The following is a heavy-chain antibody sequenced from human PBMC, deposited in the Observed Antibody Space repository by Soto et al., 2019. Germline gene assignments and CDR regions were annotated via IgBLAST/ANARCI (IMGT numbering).Heavy chain of an antibody. D-gene: IGHD3-22*01. J-gene: IGHJ4*02. V-gene: IGHV3-23*01. CDR1: GFSFHTYA. CDR2: ISGSGGNT. Sequence: GGSLRLSCAASGFSFHTYAMSWVRQPPGKGLEWVSAISGSGGNTYYADSVKGRFTISRDNSMKMLFLQMTSLRAEDTAVYYCAKDFDSSAYYFFDDWDQGTPVTVSS. CDR3: AKDFDSSAYYFFDD.